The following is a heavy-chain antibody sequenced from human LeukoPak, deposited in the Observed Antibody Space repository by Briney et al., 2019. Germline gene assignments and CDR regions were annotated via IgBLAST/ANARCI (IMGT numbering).Heavy chain of an antibody. CDR1: GGSISYYY. D-gene: IGHD3-22*01. V-gene: IGHV4-59*01. J-gene: IGHJ4*02. CDR2: IYYSGST. CDR3: ARVDYYYDSSGYTYLFDY. Sequence: PSETLSLTCTVSGGSISYYYWGWIRQPPGKGLEWIGYIYYSGSTNYHPSLKSRVTISVDTSKNQFSLNLSSVTAADTAVYYCARVDYYYDSSGYTYLFDYWGQGILVTVSS.